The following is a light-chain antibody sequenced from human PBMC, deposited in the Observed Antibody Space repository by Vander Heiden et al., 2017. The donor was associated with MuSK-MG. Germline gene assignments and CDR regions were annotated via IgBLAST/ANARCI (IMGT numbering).Light chain of an antibody. J-gene: IGKJ2*01. Sequence: DIQMTQSPSSLSASLGDRVTITCRASRDISKSLNWYQHRPGEAPRLLIYAATTLQKGVPSRFRGSGSGTDFTLSISRLQPDDFATYYCQQRDSSMYTFGQGTKVDI. CDR2: AAT. CDR3: QQRDSSMYT. CDR1: RDISKS. V-gene: IGKV1-39*01.